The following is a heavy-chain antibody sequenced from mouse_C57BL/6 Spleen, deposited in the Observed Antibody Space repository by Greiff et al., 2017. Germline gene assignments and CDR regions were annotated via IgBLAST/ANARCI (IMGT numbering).Heavy chain of an antibody. J-gene: IGHJ3*01. V-gene: IGHV5-9-1*02. Sequence: EVMLVESGAGLVKPGGSLKLSCEASGFTFSSYAMSWVRQTPEKRLEWVAYISSGGDYIYYEDTVKGRFTISRDNARNTLYLQMSSLKSEDTAMYYCTREGDYYGSNLFAYWGQGTLVTVSA. CDR1: GFTFSSYA. CDR3: TREGDYYGSNLFAY. D-gene: IGHD1-1*01. CDR2: ISSGGDYI.